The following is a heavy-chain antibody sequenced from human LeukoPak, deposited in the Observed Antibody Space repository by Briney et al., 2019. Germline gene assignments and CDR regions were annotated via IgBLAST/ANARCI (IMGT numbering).Heavy chain of an antibody. J-gene: IGHJ3*02. V-gene: IGHV4-59*08. CDR2: IYYSGST. CDR1: GGSISSYY. Sequence: SETLSLTCTVSGGSISSYYWSWIRQPPGKGLEWIGYIYYSGSTNYNPSLKSRVTISVDTSKNQFSLKLSSVTAADTAVYYCARRAPRMGAFDIWGQGTMVTVSS. CDR3: ARRAPRMGAFDI. D-gene: IGHD2-8*01.